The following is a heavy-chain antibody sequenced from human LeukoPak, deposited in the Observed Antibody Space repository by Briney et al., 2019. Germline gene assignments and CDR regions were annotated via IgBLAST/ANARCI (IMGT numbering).Heavy chain of an antibody. CDR3: ARDRRGSGWISDAFDI. CDR1: GFTFDDYA. Sequence: GGSLRLSCAASGFTFDDYAMHWVRQTTGKGLEWVSAINSAGDTYYSGSVKGRFTISREDARNSLYLHMNSLRAEDTAVYYCARDRRGSGWISDAFDIWGQGTMVTVSS. D-gene: IGHD6-19*01. V-gene: IGHV3-13*01. J-gene: IGHJ3*02. CDR2: INSAGDT.